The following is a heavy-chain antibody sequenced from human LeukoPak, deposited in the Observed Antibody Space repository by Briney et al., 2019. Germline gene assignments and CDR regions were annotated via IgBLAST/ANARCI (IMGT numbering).Heavy chain of an antibody. CDR3: ARLPAYYYYGMDV. Sequence: GGSLRLSCAASGFTFSRYWMHWVRQAPGKGLVWVSRINGDGSSTNYAASVKGRFTITRDNAKNTLYLQMNSLRAEDTAVYYCARLPAYYYYGMDVWGQGTTVTVSS. CDR2: INGDGSST. CDR1: GFTFSRYW. J-gene: IGHJ6*02. V-gene: IGHV3-74*01.